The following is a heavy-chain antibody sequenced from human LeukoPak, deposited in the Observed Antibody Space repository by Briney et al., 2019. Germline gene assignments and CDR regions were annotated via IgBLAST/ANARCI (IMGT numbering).Heavy chain of an antibody. Sequence: PSQTLSLTCTVSCGSISSVGYYSSWIRQHPGKGLEWIGYIYYSGSTYYNRSLKSRATISVATSKNQFSMKLSYVTAADTAVYYCARVLAAAGDIDYWGQGTLVTVSS. D-gene: IGHD6-13*01. J-gene: IGHJ4*02. CDR2: IYYSGST. V-gene: IGHV4-31*03. CDR3: ARVLAAAGDIDY. CDR1: CGSISSVGYY.